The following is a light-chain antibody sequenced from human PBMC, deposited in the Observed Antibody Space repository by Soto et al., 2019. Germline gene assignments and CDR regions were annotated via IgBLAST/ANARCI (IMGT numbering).Light chain of an antibody. CDR1: QSVLYSSNNKNY. CDR3: QQYYSTPRA. Sequence: DIVMTQSPDSLAVSLGERATINRKSSQSVLYSSNNKNYLAWYQQKPVQPPKLLIYWASTRESGVPDRFSGSGSGTDFTLTISSLQAEDVAVYYCQQYYSTPRAFGPGTKVDIK. J-gene: IGKJ3*01. CDR2: WAS. V-gene: IGKV4-1*01.